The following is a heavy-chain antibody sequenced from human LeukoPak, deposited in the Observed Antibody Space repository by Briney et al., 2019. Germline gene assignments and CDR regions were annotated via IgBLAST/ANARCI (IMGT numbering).Heavy chain of an antibody. CDR3: ARDGYEKSIDY. CDR2: ISYDGSNK. Sequence: PGGSLRLSCAASGFTFSSYAMHWVRQAPGKGLEWVAVISYDGSNKYYADSVKGRFTISRDNSKNTLYLQMDSLRAEDTAVYYCARDGYEKSIDYWGQGTLVTVSS. V-gene: IGHV3-30-3*01. CDR1: GFTFSSYA. J-gene: IGHJ4*02. D-gene: IGHD5-12*01.